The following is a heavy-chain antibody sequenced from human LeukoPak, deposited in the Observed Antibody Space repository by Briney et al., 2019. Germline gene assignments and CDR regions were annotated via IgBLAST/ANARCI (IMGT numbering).Heavy chain of an antibody. V-gene: IGHV4-30-4*01. J-gene: IGHJ4*02. CDR1: GGSISGGDYH. CDR3: ARQARGFDF. D-gene: IGHD3-10*01. CDR2: IYYSGST. Sequence: PSETLSLTCTLSGGSISGGDYHWGWIRRPPGQGLEWIGYIYYSGSTYYNPSLKSRLTISVDTSKNQFSLRLSSVTAADTAVYYCARQARGFDFWGQGTLVTVSS.